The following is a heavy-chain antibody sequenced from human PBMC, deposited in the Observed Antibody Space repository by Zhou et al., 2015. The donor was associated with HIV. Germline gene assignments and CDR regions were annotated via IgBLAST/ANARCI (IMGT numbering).Heavy chain of an antibody. CDR3: ARSLGGSDGYWYFDL. Sequence: QVQLVQSGAEVKKPGSSVKVSCKASGGTFSRYAISWVRQAPGQGLEWMGGIIPMFGTANYAQKFQGRVTITADESTSTTYMELSNLRSEETAVYYCARSLGGSDGYWYFDLWGRGSLVTVSS. CDR2: IIPMFGTA. D-gene: IGHD3-3*01. V-gene: IGHV1-69*12. CDR1: GGTFSRYA. J-gene: IGHJ2*01.